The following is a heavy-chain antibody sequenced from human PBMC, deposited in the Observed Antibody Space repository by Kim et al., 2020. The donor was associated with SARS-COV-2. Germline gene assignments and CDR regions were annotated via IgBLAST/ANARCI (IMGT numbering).Heavy chain of an antibody. Sequence: DADSVKGRFTVSRDNSKNTLHLQMNNLRAEDTAVYYCARSEWETTYFFDYWGQGTLVTVSS. CDR3: ARSEWETTYFFDY. J-gene: IGHJ4*02. D-gene: IGHD1-26*01. V-gene: IGHV3-66*01.